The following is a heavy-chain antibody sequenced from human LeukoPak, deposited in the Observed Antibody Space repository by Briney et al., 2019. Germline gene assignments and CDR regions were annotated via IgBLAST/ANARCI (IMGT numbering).Heavy chain of an antibody. V-gene: IGHV4-59*01. D-gene: IGHD3-22*01. J-gene: IGHJ4*02. CDR2: IYYSGST. Sequence: NTSETLSLTCTVSGGSMNSYYWGWIRQPPGKRLEWIGYIYYSGSTNYNPSLKSRVTISLDTSKNQFSLNLRSVTAADTAVYYCARGTTKGYYYDTSGYYVKWGQGTLVTVSS. CDR3: ARGTTKGYYYDTSGYYVK. CDR1: GGSMNSYY.